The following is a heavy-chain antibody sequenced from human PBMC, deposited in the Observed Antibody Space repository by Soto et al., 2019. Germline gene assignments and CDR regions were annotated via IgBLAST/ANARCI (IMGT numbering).Heavy chain of an antibody. CDR3: ARESGGATATLYYYYFYMDV. J-gene: IGHJ6*03. Sequence: QVQLVQSGAEVRKPGASVTVSCRSSGDSFNDYYIHWVRQAPGQGLEWMGWINPNSGVTKYAQKFQGWVSMTRDTSIRTVYMQLSRLRSDDTDVYYCARESGGATATLYYYYFYMDVWGTGTTVTVSS. CDR1: GDSFNDYY. CDR2: INPNSGVT. D-gene: IGHD5-12*01. V-gene: IGHV1-2*04.